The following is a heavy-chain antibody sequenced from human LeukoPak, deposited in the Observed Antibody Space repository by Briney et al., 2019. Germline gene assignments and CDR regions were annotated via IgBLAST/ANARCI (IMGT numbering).Heavy chain of an antibody. V-gene: IGHV4-4*07. Sequence: PSETLSLTCTVSGGSISSYYWSWIRQPAGKGLEWIGRIYTSGSTNYNPSLKSRVTISVDKSKNQFSLKLSSVTAADTAVYYCARFYVNWFDPGAREPWSPSPQ. CDR3: ARFYVNWFDP. CDR2: IYTSGST. D-gene: IGHD5/OR15-5a*01. J-gene: IGHJ5*02. CDR1: GGSISSYY.